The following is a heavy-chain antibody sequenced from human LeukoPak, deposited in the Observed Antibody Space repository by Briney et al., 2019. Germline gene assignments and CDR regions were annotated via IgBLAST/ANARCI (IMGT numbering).Heavy chain of an antibody. CDR2: IYYSGST. J-gene: IGHJ4*02. CDR3: ARHGWLGVGGWY. Sequence: SETLSLTCTVSGGSINSSSYYWAWIRQPPGKGLGWIGSIYYSGSTYYNSSLKSRVTISVDTSKNQFSLELSSVTAADTAVYSCARHGWLGVGGWYWGQGTLVTVSS. D-gene: IGHD6-19*01. CDR1: GGSINSSSYY. V-gene: IGHV4-39*01.